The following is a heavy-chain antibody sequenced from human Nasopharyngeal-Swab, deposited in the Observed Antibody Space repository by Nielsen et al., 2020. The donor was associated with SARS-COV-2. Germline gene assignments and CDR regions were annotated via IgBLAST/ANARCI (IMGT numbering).Heavy chain of an antibody. J-gene: IGHJ6*02. Sequence: GGSLRLSCAAFGFTVSSNYMSWVRQAPGKGLEWVSVIYSGGSTYYADSVKGRFTISRDNSKNTLYLQMNSLRAEDTAVYYCARDGQSYGMDVWGQGTTVTVSS. CDR2: IYSGGST. V-gene: IGHV3-53*01. CDR3: ARDGQSYGMDV. CDR1: GFTVSSNY.